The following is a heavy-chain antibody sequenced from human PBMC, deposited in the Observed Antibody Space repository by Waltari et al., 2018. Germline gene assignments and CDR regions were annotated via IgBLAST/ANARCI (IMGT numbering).Heavy chain of an antibody. V-gene: IGHV4-31*03. CDR1: GGSISSGGYY. J-gene: IGHJ4*02. D-gene: IGHD3-22*01. CDR2: IYYSGGT. Sequence: QVQLQESGPGLVKPSQTLSLTCTVSGGSISSGGYYWSWIRQHPGKGLEWIGYIYYSGGTYYNPSLKSRVTISVDTAKNQFSLKLSSVTAADTAVYYCARLHKTYYYDSSGTVDYWGQGTLVTVSS. CDR3: ARLHKTYYYDSSGTVDY.